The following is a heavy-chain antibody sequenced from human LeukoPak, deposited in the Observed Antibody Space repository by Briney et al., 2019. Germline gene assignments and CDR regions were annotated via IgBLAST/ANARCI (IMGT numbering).Heavy chain of an antibody. J-gene: IGHJ3*01. Sequence: GGSLRLSCAASGYSVSKTYMTWVRQAPGKGLEWVSTIYIDARTYYADSVKGRFTLSRDYSKNTLFLQMNSLRAEDTALYYCARHLSGECTTDCYSPDAYDLWGQGTMVTVSA. V-gene: IGHV3-53*01. CDR3: ARHLSGECTTDCYSPDAYDL. CDR1: GYSVSKTY. D-gene: IGHD2-21*02. CDR2: IYIDART.